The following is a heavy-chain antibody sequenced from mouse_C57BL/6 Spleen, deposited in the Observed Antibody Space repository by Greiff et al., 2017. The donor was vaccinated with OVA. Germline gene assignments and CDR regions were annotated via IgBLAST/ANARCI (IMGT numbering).Heavy chain of an antibody. V-gene: IGHV3-6*01. D-gene: IGHD3-3*01. CDR2: ISYEGSN. CDR1: GYSITSDYF. CDR3: ARDEGRGYAMDY. J-gene: IGHJ4*01. Sequence: EVQLQESGPGLVKPSQSLSLTCSVTGYSITSDYFWNWIRPFPGNNLEWMGYISYEGSNNYNPSLKNRISITRDTSKNQFFLKLNSVTTEDTATYYCARDEGRGYAMDYWGQGTSVTVSS.